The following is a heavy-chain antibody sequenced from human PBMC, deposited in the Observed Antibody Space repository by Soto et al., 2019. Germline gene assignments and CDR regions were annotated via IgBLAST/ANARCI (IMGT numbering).Heavy chain of an antibody. CDR2: IIPIFGTA. V-gene: IGHV1-69*01. CDR1: GGTFSSYA. J-gene: IGHJ6*01. CDR3: ARDHYGSGSTSTLPQYGMDV. D-gene: IGHD3-10*01. Sequence: QVQLVQSGAEVKKPGSSVKVSCKASGGTFSSYAISWVRQAPGQGLEGMGGIIPIFGTANSAQKIQGKVTITADESTSTAYMELSSLRSEDTAVYYCARDHYGSGSTSTLPQYGMDVWGQGTTVTVSS.